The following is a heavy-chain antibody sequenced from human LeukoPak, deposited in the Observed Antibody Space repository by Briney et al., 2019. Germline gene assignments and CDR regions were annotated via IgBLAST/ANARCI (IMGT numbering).Heavy chain of an antibody. V-gene: IGHV3-30*18. CDR1: GFTFSSYA. J-gene: IGHJ4*02. CDR3: AKEGSGYYEYYFDY. Sequence: GGSLRLSCAASGFTFSSYAMSWVRQAPGKGLEWVAVISYDGTKKYYADSVKGRFTISRDNSKNTLYLQMNSLRAEDTSVYYCAKEGSGYYEYYFDYWGQGTLVTVSS. D-gene: IGHD3-22*01. CDR2: ISYDGTKK.